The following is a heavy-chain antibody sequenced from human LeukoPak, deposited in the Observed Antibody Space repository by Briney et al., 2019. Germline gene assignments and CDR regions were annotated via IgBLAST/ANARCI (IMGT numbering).Heavy chain of an antibody. D-gene: IGHD3-22*01. CDR3: VRDMGYYDKV. Sequence: GRSLRLSCAASGFTFSSYGMHWVRQAPGKGLEWVAVIWYDGSNKDYADSVKGRFTISRDNSKNTLYLQMNSLRAEDTAVYYCVRDMGYYDKVWGQGTLVTVSS. J-gene: IGHJ4*02. CDR2: IWYDGSNK. V-gene: IGHV3-33*01. CDR1: GFTFSSYG.